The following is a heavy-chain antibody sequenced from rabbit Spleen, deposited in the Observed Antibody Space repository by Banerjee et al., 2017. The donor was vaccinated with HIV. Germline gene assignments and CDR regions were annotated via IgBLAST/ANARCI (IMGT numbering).Heavy chain of an antibody. V-gene: IGHV1S45*01. Sequence: QEQVVEYGGDLVKPEGSLTLTCKASGFSFSSSYWMCWVRQAPGKGLEWIACIYIGTGGIYYANWVKGRFTISKTSSTTVTLQMTSLTGADTATYFCARRGGAYGYAGDLWGQGTLVTVS. CDR3: ARRGGAYGYAGDL. CDR1: GFSFSSSYW. D-gene: IGHD6-1*01. CDR2: IYIGTGGI. J-gene: IGHJ3*01.